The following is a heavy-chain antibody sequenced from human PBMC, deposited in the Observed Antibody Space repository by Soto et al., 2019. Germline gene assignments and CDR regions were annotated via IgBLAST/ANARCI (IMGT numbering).Heavy chain of an antibody. Sequence: GGSLRLSCAASGFTFSDYYMSWIRQAPGKGLEWVSYISSSGSTIYYADSVKGRFTISRDNAKNSLYLQMNSLRAEDTAVYYCARDQYSNYSYYYYYMDVWGKGTTVTVSS. D-gene: IGHD4-4*01. CDR1: GFTFSDYY. J-gene: IGHJ6*03. V-gene: IGHV3-11*01. CDR2: ISSSGSTI. CDR3: ARDQYSNYSYYYYYMDV.